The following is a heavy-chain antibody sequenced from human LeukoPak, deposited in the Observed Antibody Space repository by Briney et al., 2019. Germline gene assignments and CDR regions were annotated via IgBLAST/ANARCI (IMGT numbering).Heavy chain of an antibody. J-gene: IGHJ6*02. V-gene: IGHV4-59*01. Sequence: SETLSLTCTVSGGSISSYYWSWIRQPPGKGLEGIGYIYYSGSTNYNPSLKSRVTISVDTSKNQFSLKLSSVTAADTAVYYCARATSSSWPHYYYYGMDVWGQGTTVTVSS. CDR2: IYYSGST. D-gene: IGHD6-13*01. CDR1: GGSISSYY. CDR3: ARATSSSWPHYYYYGMDV.